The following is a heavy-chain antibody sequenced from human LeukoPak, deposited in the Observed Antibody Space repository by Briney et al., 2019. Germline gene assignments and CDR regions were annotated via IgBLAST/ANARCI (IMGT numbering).Heavy chain of an antibody. CDR1: GFTFSSYY. CDR2: IKTNGSRT. Sequence: GGSLRLSCAASGFTFSSYYMYWVRHAPEKGLVWVSRIKTNGSRTAYADSVQGRFTISRDNPKNTLCLQMNSLIAEDTAVYYCVAYNWNYPDYWGQGTLVTVSS. CDR3: VAYNWNYPDY. J-gene: IGHJ4*02. V-gene: IGHV3-74*01. D-gene: IGHD1-20*01.